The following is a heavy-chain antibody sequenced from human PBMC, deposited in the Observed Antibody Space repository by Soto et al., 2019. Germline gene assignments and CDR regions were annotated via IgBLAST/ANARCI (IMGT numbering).Heavy chain of an antibody. V-gene: IGHV1-69*13. CDR1: GGTFSSYA. D-gene: IGHD4-17*01. J-gene: IGHJ4*02. CDR2: IIPIFGTA. Sequence: ASVKVSCKASGGTFSSYAISWVRQAPGQGLEWMGGIIPIFGTANYAQKFQGRVTITADESTSTAYMELSSLRSEDTAVYYCARTTNDYGDYGGDYWGQGTLVTVSS. CDR3: ARTTNDYGDYGGDY.